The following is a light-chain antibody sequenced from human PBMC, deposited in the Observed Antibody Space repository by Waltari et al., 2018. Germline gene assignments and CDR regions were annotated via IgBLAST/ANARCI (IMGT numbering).Light chain of an antibody. Sequence: DIQMTQSQSSLSAFLGDKVTITCRASQGVSSWLAWYQQKPGKAPKLLIYAASSLLSGVSSRFSGSGSGTDYTLTISSLQPEDFATYYCQQGYNTPLTFGGGTKVEIK. CDR2: AAS. CDR1: QGVSSW. CDR3: QQGYNTPLT. V-gene: IGKV1-12*01. J-gene: IGKJ4*01.